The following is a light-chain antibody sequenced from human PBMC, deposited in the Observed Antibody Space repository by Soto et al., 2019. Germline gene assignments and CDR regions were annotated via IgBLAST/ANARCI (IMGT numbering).Light chain of an antibody. CDR1: QSVSNF. J-gene: IGKJ1*01. CDR3: QQRSIWPPWT. Sequence: EIVLTQSPATLSLSPGERATLTCRASQSVSNFLAWYQHKPGQAPRLLIYDASIRATGVPARFSGSGSGTDFSLTISSLEPEDFAIYYCQQRSIWPPWTFGQGPKVDIK. CDR2: DAS. V-gene: IGKV3-11*01.